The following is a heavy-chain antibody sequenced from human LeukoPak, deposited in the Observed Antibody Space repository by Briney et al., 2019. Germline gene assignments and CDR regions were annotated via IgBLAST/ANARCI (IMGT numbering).Heavy chain of an antibody. V-gene: IGHV3-21*01. Sequence: ETLSLTCAVSGGSFSGHYWNWVRQAPGKGLEWVSSITSSSIYKYYADSMKGRFTISRDNAKDSLYLQMDSLRAEDTAVYYCARDGITMRILEYWGQGTLVTVSS. CDR3: ARDGITMRILEY. D-gene: IGHD3-10*01. CDR2: ITSSSIYK. J-gene: IGHJ4*02. CDR1: GGSFSGHY.